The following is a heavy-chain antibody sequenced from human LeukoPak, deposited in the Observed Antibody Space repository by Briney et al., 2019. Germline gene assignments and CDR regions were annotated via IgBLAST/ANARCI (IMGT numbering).Heavy chain of an antibody. Sequence: SVKVSCKASGGTFSSYAISWVRQAPGQGLEWMGGIIPIFGTANYAQKFLGRVTITADESTSTAYMELSSLRSEDTAVYYCARGPRQLRFLEWLSLSFDYWGQGTLVTVSS. CDR1: GGTFSSYA. V-gene: IGHV1-69*01. D-gene: IGHD3-3*01. J-gene: IGHJ4*02. CDR2: IIPIFGTA. CDR3: ARGPRQLRFLEWLSLSFDY.